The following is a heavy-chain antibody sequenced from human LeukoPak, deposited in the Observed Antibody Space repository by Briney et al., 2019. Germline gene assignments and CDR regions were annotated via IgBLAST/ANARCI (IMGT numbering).Heavy chain of an antibody. CDR1: GYTFTSYG. V-gene: IGHV1-18*01. D-gene: IGHD4-23*01. CDR2: ISAYNGNT. CDR3: AREGHTVVTGAYAFDI. Sequence: GASVKVSCKASGYTFTSYGISWVRQAPGQGLEWMGWISAYNGNTNYAQKLQGRVTMTTDTSTSTAYMELRSLRSDDTAVYYCAREGHTVVTGAYAFDIWGQGTMVTVSS. J-gene: IGHJ3*02.